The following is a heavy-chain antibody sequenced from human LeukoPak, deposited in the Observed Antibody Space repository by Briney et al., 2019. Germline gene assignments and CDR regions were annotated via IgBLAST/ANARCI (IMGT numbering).Heavy chain of an antibody. D-gene: IGHD6-13*01. Sequence: SETLSLTCTVSGGSISSYYWSWIRQPPGKGLEWIGYIYYSGSTNCNPSLKSRVTISLDTSKNQFSLKLTSVTAADTAVYYCSRATSSWRPFDYWGQGTLVTVSS. CDR1: GGSISSYY. J-gene: IGHJ4*02. CDR2: IYYSGST. CDR3: SRATSSWRPFDY. V-gene: IGHV4-59*01.